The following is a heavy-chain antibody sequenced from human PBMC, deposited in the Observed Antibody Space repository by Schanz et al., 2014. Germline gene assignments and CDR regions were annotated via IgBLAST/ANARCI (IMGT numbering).Heavy chain of an antibody. CDR2: INGSGNAT. CDR1: GFTFSDHY. V-gene: IGHV3-23*04. CDR3: AKDPYDVLTGYQYYFDY. J-gene: IGHJ4*02. D-gene: IGHD3-9*01. Sequence: VQLVESGGGVVQPGRSLRLSCAASGFTFSDHYMDWVRQAPGKGLEWVAAINGSGNATYYADSVKGRFTISRDNSRNTLFLQMKRLRVEDTAVYFCAKDPYDVLTGYQYYFDYWGPGRLVTVSS.